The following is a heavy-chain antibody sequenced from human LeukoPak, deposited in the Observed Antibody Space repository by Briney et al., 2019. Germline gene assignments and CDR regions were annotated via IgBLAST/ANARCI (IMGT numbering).Heavy chain of an antibody. CDR1: AFTFRDIG. Sequence: GGSLSLSCAASAFTFRDIGMLWVGQAQGKGRRGVAFIRNEESNNYYADSVKGCFSISRDNSKSTLYLQMNSLRPEDAAVYYCAEDGDLFGVIPAAMYPHWGQGTLVTVFS. D-gene: IGHD2-2*01. V-gene: IGHV3-30*02. CDR2: IRNEESNN. J-gene: IGHJ4*02. CDR3: AEDGDLFGVIPAAMYPH.